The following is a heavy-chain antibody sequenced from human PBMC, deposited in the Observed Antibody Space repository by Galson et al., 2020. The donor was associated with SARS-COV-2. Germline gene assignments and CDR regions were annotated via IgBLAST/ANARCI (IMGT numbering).Heavy chain of an antibody. V-gene: IGHV4-31*03. CDR2: IYYSGST. D-gene: IGHD3-3*01. CDR3: AREAAQITIFGVVNRATWFDP. CDR1: GGSIRSGGYY. J-gene: IGHJ5*02. Sequence: SETLSLTCTVSGGSIRSGGYYWSWIRQHPGKGLEWIGYIYYSGSTYYNPSLKSRVTISVDTSKNQFSLKLSSVTAADTAVYYCAREAAQITIFGVVNRATWFDPWGQGTLVTVSS.